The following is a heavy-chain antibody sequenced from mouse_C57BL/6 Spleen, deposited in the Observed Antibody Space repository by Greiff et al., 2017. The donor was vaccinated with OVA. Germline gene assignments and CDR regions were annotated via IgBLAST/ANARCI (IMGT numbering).Heavy chain of an antibody. CDR3: ARRNYGSSCFDY. CDR1: GYTFTDYN. CDR2: INPNNGGT. V-gene: IGHV1-18*01. J-gene: IGHJ2*01. D-gene: IGHD1-1*01. Sequence: VQLKQSGPELVKPGASVKIPCKASGYTFTDYNMDWVKQSHGKSLEWIGDINPNNGGTIYNQKFKGKATLTVDKSSSTAYMELRSLTSEDTAVYYCARRNYGSSCFDYWGQGTTLTVSS.